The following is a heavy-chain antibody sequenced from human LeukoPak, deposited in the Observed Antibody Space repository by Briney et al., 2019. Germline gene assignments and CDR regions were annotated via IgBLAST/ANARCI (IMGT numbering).Heavy chain of an antibody. CDR1: GYIFTNYY. V-gene: IGHV1-18*04. D-gene: IGHD7-27*01. CDR3: ARTNWGSLSDY. CDR2: ISAYNGNT. J-gene: IGHJ4*02. Sequence: GASVKVSCKASGYIFTNYYMHWVRQAPGQGLEWMGWISAYNGNTNYAQKLQGRVTMTTDTSTSTAYMELRSLRSDDTAVYYCARTNWGSLSDYWGQGTLVTVSS.